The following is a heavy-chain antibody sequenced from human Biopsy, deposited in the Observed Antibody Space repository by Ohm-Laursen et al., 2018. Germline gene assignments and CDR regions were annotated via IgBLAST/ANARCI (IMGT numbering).Heavy chain of an antibody. CDR2: MSPNTGNT. D-gene: IGHD1-26*01. J-gene: IGHJ4*02. CDR1: GYTFTNHD. V-gene: IGHV1-8*01. Sequence: GSSVKVSCKASGYTFTNHDINWVRQATGQGLEWMGWMSPNTGNTVYAQRFQDRVTMTSDTSTGTAYMELTSLTSDDTAVYFCARWETTLGRSLDSWGQGTLVAVSS. CDR3: ARWETTLGRSLDS.